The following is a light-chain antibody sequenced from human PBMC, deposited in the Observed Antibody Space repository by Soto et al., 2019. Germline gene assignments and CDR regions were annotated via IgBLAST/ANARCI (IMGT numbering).Light chain of an antibody. CDR2: GAS. V-gene: IGKV3-15*01. J-gene: IGKJ1*01. CDR1: QSVSSN. CDR3: QQYNNWPPLT. Sequence: EIVMTQSPATLSVSPGERATLSCRASQSVSSNLAWYPQKPGQAPRLLIYGASTRATSIPARFSGSGSGTEFTLTISSQQSEDFAVYYCQQYNNWPPLTFGQGTKVEIK.